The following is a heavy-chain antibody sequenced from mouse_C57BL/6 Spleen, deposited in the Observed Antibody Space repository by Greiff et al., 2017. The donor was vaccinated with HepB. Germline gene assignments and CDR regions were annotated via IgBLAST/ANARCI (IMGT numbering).Heavy chain of an antibody. J-gene: IGHJ2*01. V-gene: IGHV1-78*01. CDR3: AREEGYYDYDFDY. Sequence: VKLMESDAELVKPGASVKISCKVSGYTFTDHTIHWMKQRPEQGLEWIGYIYPRDGSTKYNEKFKGKATLTADKSSSTAYMQLNSLTSEDSAVYICAREEGYYDYDFDYWGQGTTLTVSS. CDR1: GYTFTDHT. CDR2: IYPRDGST. D-gene: IGHD2-4*01.